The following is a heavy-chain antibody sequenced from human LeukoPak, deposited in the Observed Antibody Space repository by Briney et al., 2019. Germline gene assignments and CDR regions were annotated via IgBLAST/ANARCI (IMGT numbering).Heavy chain of an antibody. CDR1: GYRFTNYW. Sequence: GESLKISCXGSGYRFTNYWIGWVRQMPGKGLEWMGIMYPGDSDIRYSPSFQGQVTISADRSISTAYLQWSSLKASDTAMYYCVRQTSGWYYFDHWGQGTLVTVSS. V-gene: IGHV5-51*01. D-gene: IGHD6-19*01. CDR2: MYPGDSDI. J-gene: IGHJ4*02. CDR3: VRQTSGWYYFDH.